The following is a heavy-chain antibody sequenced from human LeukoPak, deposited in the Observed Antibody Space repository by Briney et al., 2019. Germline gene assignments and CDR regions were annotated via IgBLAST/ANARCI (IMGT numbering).Heavy chain of an antibody. J-gene: IGHJ5*02. V-gene: IGHV3-7*01. CDR2: IKQDGSEK. D-gene: IGHD3-10*01. CDR1: GFTFSNYW. CDR3: ARRGYYHGSGSYWFDP. Sequence: SGGSLRLSCAASGFTFSNYWMSWVRQAPGKGLEWVANIKQDGSEKYYVDSVKGRFTISRDNAKNSLYLQMNSLRAEDTAVYYCARRGYYHGSGSYWFDPWGQGTLVTVSS.